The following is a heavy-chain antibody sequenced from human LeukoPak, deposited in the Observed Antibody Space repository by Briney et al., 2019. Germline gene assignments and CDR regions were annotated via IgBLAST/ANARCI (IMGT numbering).Heavy chain of an antibody. CDR3: ARDRLPHYYFDY. CDR2: IWYDGSNK. Sequence: PGGSLRLSCAASGFTFSSYGMHWARQAPGKGLEWVAVIWYDGSNKYYADSVKGRFTISRDNSKNTLYLQMNSLRAEDTAVYYCARDRLPHYYFDYWGQGTLVTVSS. CDR1: GFTFSSYG. V-gene: IGHV3-33*01. J-gene: IGHJ4*02.